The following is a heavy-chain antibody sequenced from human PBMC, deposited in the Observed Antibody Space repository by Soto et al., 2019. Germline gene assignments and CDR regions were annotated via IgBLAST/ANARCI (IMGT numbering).Heavy chain of an antibody. CDR1: GGSISSYY. CDR3: AREGGGTPPS. D-gene: IGHD1-26*01. V-gene: IGHV4-59*01. CDR2: IYYSGST. Sequence: QVQLQESGPGLVKPSETLSLTCTVSGGSISSYYWSWIRQPPGKGLEWIGYIYYSGSTNYNPSLKSRVTISVDTSKNQFSLKLSSVTAADTAVYYCAREGGGTPPSWGQGTLVTVSS. J-gene: IGHJ4*02.